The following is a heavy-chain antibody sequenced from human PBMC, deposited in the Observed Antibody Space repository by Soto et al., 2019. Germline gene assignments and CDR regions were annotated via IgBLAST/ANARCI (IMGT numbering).Heavy chain of an antibody. CDR2: INYSGST. J-gene: IGHJ6*02. CDR1: GGSFSGYF. CDR3: ARDLSGYYYGMDV. Sequence: PSETLSLTCAVYGGSFSGYFWNWVRQPPGKGLEWIGEINYSGSTKYNPSLKSRVTLSVATSKTQFSLRVFSVTAADTAVYYCARDLSGYYYGMDVWGQGTTVTVSS. V-gene: IGHV4-34*01.